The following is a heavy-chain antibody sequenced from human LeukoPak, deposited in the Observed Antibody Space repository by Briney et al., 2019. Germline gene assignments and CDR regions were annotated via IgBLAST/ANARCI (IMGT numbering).Heavy chain of an antibody. V-gene: IGHV3-33*03. CDR3: TTDTRSWNLLYGWFDP. CDR2: IWYDGSNK. D-gene: IGHD1-26*01. J-gene: IGHJ5*02. CDR1: GFTFSSYG. Sequence: SGGSLRLSCAASGFTFSSYGMHWVRQAPGKGLEWVAVIWYDGSNKYYADSVKGRFTISRDNAKNSLYLQMNSLKTEDTAVYYCTTDTRSWNLLYGWFDPWGQGTLVTVSS.